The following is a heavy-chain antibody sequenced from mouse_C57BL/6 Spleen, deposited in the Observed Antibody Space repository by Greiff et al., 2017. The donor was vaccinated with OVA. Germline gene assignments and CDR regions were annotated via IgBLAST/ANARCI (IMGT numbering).Heavy chain of an antibody. Sequence: QVQLQQPGAELVRPGTSVKLSCKASGYTFTSYWMHWVKQRPGQGLEWIGVIDPSDSYTNYNQKFKGKATLTVDTSSSTAYMQLSSLTSEDSAVYYCARRGIYYDYDRDYAMDYWGQGTSVTVSS. CDR2: IDPSDSYT. CDR3: ARRGIYYDYDRDYAMDY. V-gene: IGHV1-59*01. J-gene: IGHJ4*01. D-gene: IGHD2-4*01. CDR1: GYTFTSYW.